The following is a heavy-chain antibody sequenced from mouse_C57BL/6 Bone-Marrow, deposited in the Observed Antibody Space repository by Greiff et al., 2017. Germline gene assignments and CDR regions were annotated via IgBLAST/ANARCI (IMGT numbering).Heavy chain of an antibody. CDR2: IDPSDSYT. CDR1: GYTFTSYW. Sequence: QVQLQQPGAELVRPGTSVKLSCKASGYTFTSYWMHWVKQRPGQGLEWIGVIDPSDSYTNYNQKFKGKATLTVDTSSSTAYMQLSSLTSEDSAVYYCAKGVRPHWGQGTLVTVSA. J-gene: IGHJ3*01. CDR3: AKGVRPH. V-gene: IGHV1-59*01.